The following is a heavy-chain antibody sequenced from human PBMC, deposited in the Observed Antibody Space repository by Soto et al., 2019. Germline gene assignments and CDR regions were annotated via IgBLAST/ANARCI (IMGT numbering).Heavy chain of an antibody. Sequence: ASVKVSCKASGYTFTGYYMHWVRQAPGQGLEWMGWINPNSGGTNYAQKFQGWVTMTRDTSISTAYMELSRLRSDDTAVYYCARAGMVYAIAYYYYGMDVWGQGTTVTVSS. D-gene: IGHD2-8*01. CDR3: ARAGMVYAIAYYYYGMDV. CDR1: GYTFTGYY. J-gene: IGHJ6*02. CDR2: INPNSGGT. V-gene: IGHV1-2*04.